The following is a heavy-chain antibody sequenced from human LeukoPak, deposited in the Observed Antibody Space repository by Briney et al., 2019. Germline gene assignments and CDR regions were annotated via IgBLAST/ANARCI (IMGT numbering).Heavy chain of an antibody. Sequence: SETLSLTCTVSGGSLSTYYWSWIRQPPGKGLEWIGYIYYSGNSNYNPSLKGRVTMSLDTSKNQFSLKLSSVTAADTAVYYCVRRVAVRGFYGFDIWGQGAMVTVSS. CDR2: IYYSGNS. CDR3: VRRVAVRGFYGFDI. CDR1: GGSLSTYY. V-gene: IGHV4-59*12. J-gene: IGHJ3*02. D-gene: IGHD6-6*01.